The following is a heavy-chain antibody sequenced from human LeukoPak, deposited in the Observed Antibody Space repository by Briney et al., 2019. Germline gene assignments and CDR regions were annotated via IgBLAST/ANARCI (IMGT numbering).Heavy chain of an antibody. CDR1: GFSFSSDG. CDR2: IIGGAGGT. V-gene: IGHV3-23*01. J-gene: IGHJ4*02. Sequence: PGGSLRLSCAASGFSFSSDGMSWVRQAPGKGLEWVSGIIGGAGGTYYADSVKGRFTIPRDNAKNTLYLQMNSLRAEDTAVYYCAHGSMYQLDYWGQGTLVTVSS. D-gene: IGHD2-2*01. CDR3: AHGSMYQLDY.